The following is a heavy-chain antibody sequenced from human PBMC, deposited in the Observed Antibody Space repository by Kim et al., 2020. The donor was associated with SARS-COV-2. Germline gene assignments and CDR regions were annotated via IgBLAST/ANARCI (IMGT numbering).Heavy chain of an antibody. CDR1: GGSISSSSYY. D-gene: IGHD5-18*01. J-gene: IGHJ4*02. CDR3: ARGYSWDFDY. V-gene: IGHV4-39*02. CDR2: IYYSGST. Sequence: SETLSLTCTVSGGSISSSSYYWGWIRQPPGKGLEWIGTIYYSGSTYYNPSLKSRVTISVDTSKNHFSLKLSSVTAADTAVYYCARGYSWDFDYCGQGTLVTVSS.